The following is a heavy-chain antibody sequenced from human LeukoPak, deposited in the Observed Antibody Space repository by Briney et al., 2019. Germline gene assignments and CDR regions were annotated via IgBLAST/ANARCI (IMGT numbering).Heavy chain of an antibody. J-gene: IGHJ4*02. Sequence: SVKVSCKASGGTFSSYAISWVRQAPGQGLEWMGGIIPIFGTANYAQKFQSRVTITADESTSTAYMELSSLRSEDTAVYYCARGSGDDILTGYPYYFDYWGQGTLVTVSS. V-gene: IGHV1-69*01. D-gene: IGHD3-9*01. CDR1: GGTFSSYA. CDR3: ARGSGDDILTGYPYYFDY. CDR2: IIPIFGTA.